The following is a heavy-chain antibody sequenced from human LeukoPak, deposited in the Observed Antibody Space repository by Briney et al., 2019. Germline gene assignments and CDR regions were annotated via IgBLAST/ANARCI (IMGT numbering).Heavy chain of an antibody. Sequence: SETLTLTCTVSGGSISGYYWSWIRQPPGKGLEWIGYIYYRGNTNYNPSLKSRVTISVDTSKNQFSLKLSSVTAADTAVYYCARMSYGTNLLPNWFDPWGQGALVTVSS. CDR1: GGSISGYY. CDR2: IYYRGNT. J-gene: IGHJ5*02. V-gene: IGHV4-59*01. D-gene: IGHD5-18*01. CDR3: ARMSYGTNLLPNWFDP.